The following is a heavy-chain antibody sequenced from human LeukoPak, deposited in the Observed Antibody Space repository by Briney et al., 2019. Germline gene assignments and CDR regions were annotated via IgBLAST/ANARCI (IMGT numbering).Heavy chain of an antibody. CDR3: ARDDCSSTSCYYYYMDV. D-gene: IGHD2-2*01. CDR1: GYTFTSYG. J-gene: IGHJ6*03. CDR2: ISAYNGNT. Sequence: ASVKVSCKASGYTFTSYGISWVRQAPGQGLEWMGWISAYNGNTNYAQKLQGRVTMTTNTSTSTAYMELRSLRSDDTAVYYCARDDCSSTSCYYYYMDVWGKGTTVTISS. V-gene: IGHV1-18*01.